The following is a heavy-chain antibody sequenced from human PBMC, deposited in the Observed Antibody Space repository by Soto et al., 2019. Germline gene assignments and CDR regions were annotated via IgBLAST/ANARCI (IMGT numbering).Heavy chain of an antibody. J-gene: IGHJ4*02. Sequence: LSLTCTVSGGSIRSYYWSWMRQPPGKGLEWIGYIYYSGSTNYNPSLKSRVTISVDTSRNQFSLKLSSVTAADTAVYYCARAKFESTGWHQFDIWGQGTLVTVSS. D-gene: IGHD7-27*01. CDR2: IYYSGST. CDR1: GGSIRSYY. V-gene: IGHV4-59*01. CDR3: ARAKFESTGWHQFDI.